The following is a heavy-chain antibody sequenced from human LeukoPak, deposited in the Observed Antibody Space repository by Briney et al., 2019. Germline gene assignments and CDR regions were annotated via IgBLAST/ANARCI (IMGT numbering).Heavy chain of an antibody. D-gene: IGHD6-19*01. CDR1: GFTFNKCA. V-gene: IGHV3-23*01. CDR3: AGDRNSDWYSPLDY. CDR2: ITATGDTA. J-gene: IGHJ4*02. Sequence: GWSLRLSCVASGFTFNKCAMSWIRQAPGKGLEWVAIITATGDTAYYADSVKGRFTISRDNSRNTVYMQMDSLRAEDTAIYYCAGDRNSDWYSPLDYWGQGSQVTVSP.